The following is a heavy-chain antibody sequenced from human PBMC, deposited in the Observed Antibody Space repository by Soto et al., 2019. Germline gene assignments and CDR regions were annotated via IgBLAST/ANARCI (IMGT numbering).Heavy chain of an antibody. Sequence: EVPLLESGGGLVQPGGSLRFSCAASGFTFSSYAMNWVRQAPGKGLEWVSVISGSSDSTYYADSVKGRFTISRDNSTNTLYLQMNSLRAEDTAIYYCERRGSGSYYDYWGQGTLVTVSS. D-gene: IGHD1-26*01. CDR3: ERRGSGSYYDY. J-gene: IGHJ4*02. CDR1: GFTFSSYA. V-gene: IGHV3-23*01. CDR2: ISGSSDST.